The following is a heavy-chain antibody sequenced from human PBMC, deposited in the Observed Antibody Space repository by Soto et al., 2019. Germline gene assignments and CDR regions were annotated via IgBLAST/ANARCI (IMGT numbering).Heavy chain of an antibody. J-gene: IGHJ4*01. CDR1: GFSFSSYD. CDR2: IIGNSGTT. V-gene: IGHV3-23*01. Sequence: PGGSLRLFCVASGFSFSSYDMSWVRQAPGKGLEWVSFIIGNSGTTYYADSVKGRFTISRDNSKNTLYLQMSRLGAEDMAAYYCAKGSTYSFYFDHWGQGTLVTVSS. CDR3: AKGSTYSFYFDH. D-gene: IGHD5-18*01.